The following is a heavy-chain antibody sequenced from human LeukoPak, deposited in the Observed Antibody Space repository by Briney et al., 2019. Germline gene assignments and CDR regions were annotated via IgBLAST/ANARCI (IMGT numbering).Heavy chain of an antibody. Sequence: GGSLTLSCAASGFTFSYYGMSWFGQAPGRGLQWVSTISGSGDNTYYADSVKGRFTISRDNSKNTLYLQMNSLRAEDTAVYYCARGRFGLDECFDYWGQGTLVTVSS. CDR2: ISGSGDNT. J-gene: IGHJ4*02. CDR1: GFTFSYYG. CDR3: ARGRFGLDECFDY. V-gene: IGHV3-23*01. D-gene: IGHD3/OR15-3a*01.